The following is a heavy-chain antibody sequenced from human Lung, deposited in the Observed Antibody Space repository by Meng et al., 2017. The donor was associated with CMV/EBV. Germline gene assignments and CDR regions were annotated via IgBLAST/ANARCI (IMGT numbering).Heavy chain of an antibody. J-gene: IGHJ6*02. CDR2: IYPGDSDT. CDR1: GYSFTSYW. D-gene: IGHD3-3*01. CDR3: ARSFYDFWSGYTDHYYGMDV. V-gene: IGHV5-51*01. Sequence: EXXKISCKGSGYSFTSYWIGELRQLPGERLEWMGIIYPGDSDTRYSPYLQGKGTISADKSISTAYLQWSSLKASDTAMYYCARSFYDFWSGYTDHYYGMDVWXQGTTVTVSS.